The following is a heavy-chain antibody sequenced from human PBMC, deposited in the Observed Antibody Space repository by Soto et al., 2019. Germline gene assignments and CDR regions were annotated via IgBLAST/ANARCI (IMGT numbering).Heavy chain of an antibody. D-gene: IGHD3-10*01. CDR2: IYYGGST. J-gene: IGHJ4*02. V-gene: IGHV4-30-4*01. Sequence: SETLSLTCTVSGGSISSGDYYWSWIRQPPGKGLEWIGYIYYGGSTYYNPSLKSRVTISVDTSKNQFSLKLSSVTAADTAVYYCAREHMVRGVISYWGQGTLVTVSS. CDR1: GGSISSGDYY. CDR3: AREHMVRGVISY.